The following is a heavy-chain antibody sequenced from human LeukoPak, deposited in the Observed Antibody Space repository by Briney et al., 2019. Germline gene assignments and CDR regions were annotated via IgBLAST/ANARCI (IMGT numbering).Heavy chain of an antibody. Sequence: GGSLRLSCAASGFTVSSSYMSWVRQAPGKGLEWVSVIYSGGSTYYADSVKGRFTISRDNSKNTLYLQMNSLKTEDTAVYFCTGYCGGLNCPNGGGNAFEFWGQGAMVTVSS. CDR2: IYSGGST. D-gene: IGHD2-21*01. V-gene: IGHV3-53*01. J-gene: IGHJ3*01. CDR1: GFTVSSSY. CDR3: TGYCGGLNCPNGGGNAFEF.